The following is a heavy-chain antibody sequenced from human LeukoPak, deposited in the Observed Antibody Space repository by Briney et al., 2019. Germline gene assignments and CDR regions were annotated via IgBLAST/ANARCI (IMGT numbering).Heavy chain of an antibody. CDR3: AGVSDYTMGGGAFDI. J-gene: IGHJ3*02. D-gene: IGHD4-11*01. Sequence: SVKVSCKASGGTFSSYAITWVRQAPGQGLECMGGIIPIFGSANYAQKFQGRVTITADESTSTAYMELSSLRSDDTAVYYCAGVSDYTMGGGAFDIWGQGTMVTVSS. V-gene: IGHV1-69*13. CDR1: GGTFSSYA. CDR2: IIPIFGSA.